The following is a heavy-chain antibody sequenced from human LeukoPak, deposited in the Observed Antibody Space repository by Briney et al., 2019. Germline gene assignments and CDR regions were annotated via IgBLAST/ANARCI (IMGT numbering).Heavy chain of an antibody. V-gene: IGHV3-7*01. CDR1: GFTFSTFW. D-gene: IGHD3-22*01. Sequence: GGSLRLSCAASGFTFSTFWMSWVRQAPGKGLEWVANINQDGSEKYYLDSVKGRFTISRDNAKNSLDLQMNSLRAEDTAVYFCATWEGNGYYFDYRGQGTLVTVSS. J-gene: IGHJ4*02. CDR3: ATWEGNGYYFDY. CDR2: INQDGSEK.